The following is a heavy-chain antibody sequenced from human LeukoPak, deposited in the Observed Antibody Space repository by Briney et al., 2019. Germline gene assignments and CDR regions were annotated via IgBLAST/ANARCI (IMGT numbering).Heavy chain of an antibody. Sequence: SETLSLTCTVSGGSISSSSYYWGWIRQPPGKGLEWIGSIYYSGSTYYNPSLKSRVTISVDTSKNQFSLKLSSVTAADTAVYYCARDSDYSEAFDIWGQGTMVTVSS. CDR2: IYYSGST. D-gene: IGHD4-11*01. V-gene: IGHV4-39*07. J-gene: IGHJ3*02. CDR1: GGSISSSSYY. CDR3: ARDSDYSEAFDI.